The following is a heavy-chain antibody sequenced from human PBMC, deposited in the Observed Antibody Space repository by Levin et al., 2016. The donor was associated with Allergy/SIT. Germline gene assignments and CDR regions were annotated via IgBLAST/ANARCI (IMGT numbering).Heavy chain of an antibody. CDR2: INLSGGTT. D-gene: IGHD6-19*01. Sequence: ASVKVSCKASGYTFTSYYMHWVRQAPGQGLEWVGIINLSGGTTRYAQKFKGRVTMTRDTSTSTVYMELSSLRSEDTAVYYCARGVTSSGWYGHDYWGQGTLVTVSS. CDR1: GYTFTSYY. V-gene: IGHV1-46*01. J-gene: IGHJ4*02. CDR3: ARGVTSSGWYGHDY.